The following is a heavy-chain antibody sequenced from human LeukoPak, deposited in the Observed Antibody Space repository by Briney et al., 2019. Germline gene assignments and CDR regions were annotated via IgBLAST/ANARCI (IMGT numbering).Heavy chain of an antibody. Sequence: GGSLRLSCAASGFTFISYGMSWLRQAPGKGLEWVSSISGSGVTTYYADSVKGRFTISRDNSKNTLYLQMNSLRAEDTAVYYCAHRRSYCFDYWGQGTLVTVSS. J-gene: IGHJ4*02. V-gene: IGHV3-23*01. D-gene: IGHD2-21*01. CDR3: AHRRSYCFDY. CDR1: GFTFISYG. CDR2: ISGSGVTT.